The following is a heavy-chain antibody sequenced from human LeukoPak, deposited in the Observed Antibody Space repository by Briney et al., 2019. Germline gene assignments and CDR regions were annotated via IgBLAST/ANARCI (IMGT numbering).Heavy chain of an antibody. D-gene: IGHD3-10*01. CDR3: VSVSYYGSGSDAFDI. CDR2: IYYSGST. Sequence: SETLSLTCTVSGGSISSHYWSWIRQPPGKGLEWIGYIYYSGSTNYNPSLKSRVTMSVDTSKNQFSLKLSSVTAADTAVYYCVSVSYYGSGSDAFDIWGQGTLVTVSS. V-gene: IGHV4-59*11. J-gene: IGHJ3*02. CDR1: GGSISSHY.